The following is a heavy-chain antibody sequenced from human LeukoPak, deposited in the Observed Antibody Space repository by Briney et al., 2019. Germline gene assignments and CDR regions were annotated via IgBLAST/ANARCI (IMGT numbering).Heavy chain of an antibody. Sequence: PGGSLRLSCAASGFTFSSYAMSWVRQAPGKGLEWVSSISGSGDSTYYADSVKGRFTISRDNSKNTLYLQMNSPRAEDTAVYYCAKVENVGAIWGVDYWGQGTLVTVSS. V-gene: IGHV3-23*01. CDR1: GFTFSSYA. CDR3: AKVENVGAIWGVDY. CDR2: ISGSGDST. D-gene: IGHD1-26*01. J-gene: IGHJ4*02.